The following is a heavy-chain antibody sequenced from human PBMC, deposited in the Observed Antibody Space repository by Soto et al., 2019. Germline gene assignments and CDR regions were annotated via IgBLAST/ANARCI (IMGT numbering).Heavy chain of an antibody. V-gene: IGHV5-10-1*01. CDR3: ARKEIVSSYYGMDV. CDR1: GYSFTDYW. J-gene: IGHJ6*02. D-gene: IGHD3-22*01. CDR2: IDPSDSYT. Sequence: PGESLKISCKGSGYSFTDYWITWVRQMPGKGLEWMGRIDPSDSYTNYSPSFQGHVTISADKSTNTAYLQWSSLKASDTAMYYCARKEIVSSYYGMDVWGQGTTVTVSS.